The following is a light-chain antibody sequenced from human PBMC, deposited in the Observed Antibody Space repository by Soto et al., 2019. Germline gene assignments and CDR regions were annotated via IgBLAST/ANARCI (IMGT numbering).Light chain of an antibody. CDR3: ASWDDSLNGVV. Sequence: QPVLTQTPSTSGTPGQRVTISCSGSSSNIGSNTVKWYQQVTGTAPKLLIFGDNLRPSGVPDRISGSKSATSAALAISGLQSEDEADYYCASWDDSLNGVVFGGGTKLTVL. CDR2: GDN. J-gene: IGLJ2*01. V-gene: IGLV1-44*01. CDR1: SSNIGSNT.